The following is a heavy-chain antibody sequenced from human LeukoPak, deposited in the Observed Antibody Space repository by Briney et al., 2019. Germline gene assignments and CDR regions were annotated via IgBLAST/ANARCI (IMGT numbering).Heavy chain of an antibody. Sequence: SETLSLTCTVSGGSVSSGSYYWSWIRQPPGKGLEWIGPIYYTRNPNYNPSLKSRVTISLDTSKNLFSLKLTSVSAADTAVYYCARDVRTINVLTGYYRPYYFDYWGQGTLVTVSS. CDR3: ARDVRTINVLTGYYRPYYFDY. CDR1: GGSVSSGSYY. CDR2: IYYTRNP. D-gene: IGHD3-9*01. J-gene: IGHJ4*02. V-gene: IGHV4-61*01.